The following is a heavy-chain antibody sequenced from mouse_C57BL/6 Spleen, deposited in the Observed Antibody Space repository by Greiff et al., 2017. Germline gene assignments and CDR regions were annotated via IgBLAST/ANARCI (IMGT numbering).Heavy chain of an antibody. Sequence: VQLQQPGPALVQPGASVKLSCKASGYTFPSYWMHWVKPRPGQGLEWIGNINPSTGGTNYNEKFKSKATLTVDKSSSTAYMQLSSLTSEDSAVYYCARSRDGYYEGAWFAYWGQGTLVTVSA. CDR2: INPSTGGT. V-gene: IGHV1-53*01. CDR1: GYTFPSYW. J-gene: IGHJ3*01. D-gene: IGHD2-3*01. CDR3: ARSRDGYYEGAWFAY.